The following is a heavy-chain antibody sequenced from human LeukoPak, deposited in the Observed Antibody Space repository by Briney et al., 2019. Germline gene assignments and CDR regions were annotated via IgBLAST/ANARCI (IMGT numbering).Heavy chain of an antibody. Sequence: HPGGSLRFSCSASGFTFSSYGLHWVRQAPGKGLEWVAVISYDGSNNYYSDSVKGRFTISRDNSKNRLYLQMNSLRAEDTAVYYCAKEQRGYSGYDPSLDYWGQGTLVTVSS. J-gene: IGHJ4*02. CDR3: AKEQRGYSGYDPSLDY. V-gene: IGHV3-30*18. D-gene: IGHD5-12*01. CDR2: ISYDGSNN. CDR1: GFTFSSYG.